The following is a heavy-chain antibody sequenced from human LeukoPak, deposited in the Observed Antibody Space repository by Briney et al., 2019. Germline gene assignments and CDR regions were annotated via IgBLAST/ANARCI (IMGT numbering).Heavy chain of an antibody. Sequence: KPGRSLRLSCAASGFSFRSYGMHWVRQAPGKGLEWVSSISSSSSYIYYADSVKGRFTISRDNAKNSLYLQMNSLRAEDTAVYYCARDSRNGGYDYGDAFDIWGQGTMVTVSS. D-gene: IGHD5-12*01. V-gene: IGHV3-21*01. CDR3: ARDSRNGGYDYGDAFDI. J-gene: IGHJ3*02. CDR1: GFSFRSYG. CDR2: ISSSSSYI.